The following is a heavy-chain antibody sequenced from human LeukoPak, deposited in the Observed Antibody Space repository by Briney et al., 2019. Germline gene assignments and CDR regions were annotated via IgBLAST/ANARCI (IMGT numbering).Heavy chain of an antibody. CDR1: GYTXTSYY. CDR3: ARNPVTTKYFDY. D-gene: IGHD4-17*01. Sequence: GASVKVSCKASGYTXTSYYMHWVRQAPGQGLEWMGIINPSGGSTRYAQKFQGRVTMTRDTSTSTVYMELSSLRSEDTAVYYCARNPVTTKYFDYWGQGTLVTVSS. J-gene: IGHJ4*02. CDR2: INPSGGST. V-gene: IGHV1-46*01.